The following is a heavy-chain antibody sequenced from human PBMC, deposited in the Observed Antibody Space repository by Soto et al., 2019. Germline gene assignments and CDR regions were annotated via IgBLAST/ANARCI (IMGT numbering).Heavy chain of an antibody. J-gene: IGHJ5*01. CDR3: ARGGWSVDS. Sequence: PSQTLPLTWTVSGGSVSNLTYYWSWIRQPPGKGLEWVGYIYYNGNTDYNPSLKSRVTMSVDTSKNQFSLKLTSVTAADTAVYFCARGGWSVDSWGRGILVTVSS. CDR2: IYYNGNT. D-gene: IGHD6-19*01. V-gene: IGHV4-61*01. CDR1: GGSVSNLTYY.